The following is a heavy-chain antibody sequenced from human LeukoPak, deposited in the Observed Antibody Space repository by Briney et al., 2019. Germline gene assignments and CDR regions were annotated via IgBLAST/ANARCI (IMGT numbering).Heavy chain of an antibody. CDR1: GDPISGYK. Sequence: SETLSLTCTVSGDPISGYKWSWIRQPPGKGLEWIGYIYYHGSTNYNPSLKSRVTFSVDTSKNQFSLKLTSVTAADTAVYYCARDIGPKTGYCRGGSCYPAEGYFDYWGQGTLVTASS. CDR3: ARDIGPKTGYCRGGSCYPAEGYFDY. CDR2: IYYHGST. V-gene: IGHV4-59*01. J-gene: IGHJ4*02. D-gene: IGHD2-15*01.